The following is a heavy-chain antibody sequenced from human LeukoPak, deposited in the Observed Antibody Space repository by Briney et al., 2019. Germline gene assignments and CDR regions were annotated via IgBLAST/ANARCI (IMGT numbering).Heavy chain of an antibody. V-gene: IGHV3-21*01. CDR2: ISSSSSYI. CDR1: GFTFSTYS. Sequence: GGSLRLSCAASGFTFSTYSMNWVRQAPGKGLEWVSSISSSSSYIYYADSVKGRFTISRDNAKNSLYLQMNSLRAEDTAVYYCARDRFVRYCSGGSCYSGSFDYWGQGTLVTVSS. CDR3: ARDRFVRYCSGGSCYSGSFDY. J-gene: IGHJ4*02. D-gene: IGHD2-15*01.